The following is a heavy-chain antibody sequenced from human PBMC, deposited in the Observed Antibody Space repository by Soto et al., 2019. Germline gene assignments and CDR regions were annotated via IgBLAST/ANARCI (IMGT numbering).Heavy chain of an antibody. J-gene: IGHJ4*02. D-gene: IGHD2-15*01. CDR1: GYTLTELS. CDR3: ATDYGGYCSGGSCYSWPFDY. V-gene: IGHV1-24*01. CDR2: FDPEDGET. Sequence: VASVKVSCKVSGYTLTELSMHWVRQAPGKGLEWMGGFDPEDGETIYAQKFQGRVTMTEDTSTDTAYMELSSLRSEDTAVYYCATDYGGYCSGGSCYSWPFDYWGQGTLVTVSS.